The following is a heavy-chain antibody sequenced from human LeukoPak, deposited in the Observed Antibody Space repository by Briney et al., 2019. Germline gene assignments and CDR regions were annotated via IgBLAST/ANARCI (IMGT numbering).Heavy chain of an antibody. J-gene: IGHJ4*02. CDR3: ARVGATGATADN. CDR1: GYTFTSYY. V-gene: IGHV1-46*01. CDR2: INPSGGST. Sequence: ASVKVSCKASGYTFTSYYMHWVRQAPGQGLEWMGIINPSGGSTSYAQKFQGRVTMTSDTSTSTVYMELKSLRSEDTAVYFCARVGATGATADNWGQGTLVTVSS. D-gene: IGHD2-21*02.